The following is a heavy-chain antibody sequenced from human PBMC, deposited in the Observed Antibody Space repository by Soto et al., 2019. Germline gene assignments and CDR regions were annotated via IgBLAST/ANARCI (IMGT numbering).Heavy chain of an antibody. CDR3: ARDYLVVPHRVIDY. J-gene: IGHJ4*02. Sequence: PGGSLRLSCTASGFTFSNYAMNWVRQAPGKGLEWVSVISGSGGSTYYADSVKGRFTISRDNSKNTLYLQMNSLRAEDTAVYYCARDYLVVPHRVIDYWGQGTLVTVSS. D-gene: IGHD2-2*01. V-gene: IGHV3-23*01. CDR1: GFTFSNYA. CDR2: ISGSGGST.